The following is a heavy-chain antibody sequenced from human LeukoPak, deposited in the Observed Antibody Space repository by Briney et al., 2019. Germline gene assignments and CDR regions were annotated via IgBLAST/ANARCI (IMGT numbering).Heavy chain of an antibody. CDR1: GYSFTTYW. Sequence: GESLRISCKGSGYSFTTYWISWVRQMPGKGLEWMGRIDPSDSYTNYSPSFQGHVTISADKSISTAFLQWSSLKASDTAMYYCAGLGFGELFPYYWGQGTLVTVSS. CDR2: IDPSDSYT. D-gene: IGHD3-10*01. V-gene: IGHV5-10-1*01. J-gene: IGHJ4*02. CDR3: AGLGFGELFPYY.